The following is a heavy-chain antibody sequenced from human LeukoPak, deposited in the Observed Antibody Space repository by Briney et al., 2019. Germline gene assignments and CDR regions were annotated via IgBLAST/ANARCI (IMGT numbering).Heavy chain of an antibody. J-gene: IGHJ6*02. V-gene: IGHV5-51*01. CDR3: ARGVVPAFYYYGMDV. CDR2: IYPDDSDT. Sequence: AGESLKISCRGSGYSFTTYWIGWVRQMPGKGLEWMGIIYPDDSDTRYSPSFQGQVTISADKSISTAYLQWSSLKASDTAIYYCARGVVPAFYYYGMDVWGQGTTVTVSS. D-gene: IGHD2-2*01. CDR1: GYSFTTYW.